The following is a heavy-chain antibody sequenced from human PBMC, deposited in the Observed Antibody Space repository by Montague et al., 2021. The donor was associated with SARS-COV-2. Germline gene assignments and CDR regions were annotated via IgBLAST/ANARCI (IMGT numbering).Heavy chain of an antibody. Sequence: SETLSLTCAVYGGSFSSYYCTWIRQSPGKGLEWIWEINHSGSTNYSPSLESRVAISVYTSKNQISLKLNSVTAADTAIYYCARATVDINMILVVITSVNHYFDAWGQGTLVTVSP. V-gene: IGHV4-34*01. CDR3: ARATVDINMILVVITSVNHYFDA. J-gene: IGHJ4*02. CDR1: GGSFSSYY. CDR2: INHSGST. D-gene: IGHD3-22*01.